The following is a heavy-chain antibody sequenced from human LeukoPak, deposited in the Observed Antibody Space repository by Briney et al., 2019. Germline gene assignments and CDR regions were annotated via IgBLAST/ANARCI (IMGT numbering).Heavy chain of an antibody. CDR3: ARDGLWFGELSVVY. CDR2: ISSSSSTI. Sequence: GGSLRLSCAASGFTFSSYSMNWVRQAPGKGLEWVSYISSSSSTIYYADSVKGRFTISRDNAKNSLYLQMNSLRAEGTAVYYCARDGLWFGELSVVYWGQGTLVTVSS. D-gene: IGHD3-10*01. J-gene: IGHJ4*02. V-gene: IGHV3-48*01. CDR1: GFTFSSYS.